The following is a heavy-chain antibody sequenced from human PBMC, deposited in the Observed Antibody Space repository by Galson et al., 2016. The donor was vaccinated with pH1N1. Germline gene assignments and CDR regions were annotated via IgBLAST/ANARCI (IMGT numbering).Heavy chain of an antibody. V-gene: IGHV3-7*01. CDR1: AFTFSRYW. D-gene: IGHD3-3*01. CDR2: IKEDGSER. Sequence: SLRLSCAASAFTFSRYWMGWVRQAPGKGLEWVANIKEDGSERYYVDSVKGRFTISRDNAKKTLYLQMNSLRAEDTAVYYCARDGNFWSGLGYSYYYYMDVWGKGTTVIVSS. J-gene: IGHJ6*03. CDR3: ARDGNFWSGLGYSYYYYMDV.